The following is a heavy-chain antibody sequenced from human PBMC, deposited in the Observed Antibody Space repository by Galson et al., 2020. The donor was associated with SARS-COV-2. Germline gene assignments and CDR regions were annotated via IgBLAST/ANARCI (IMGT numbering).Heavy chain of an antibody. CDR3: ARLEVGESYPPLDI. CDR2: ISSTGNFI. Sequence: GESLKISCSASGFAFNVYTINWVRQTPGKGLEWVASISSTGNFIYYADSVKGRFTISRDNAENSLYLQMHSLGVEDTAVYHCARLEVGESYPPLDIWGQGVLVTVSS. CDR1: GFAFNVYT. J-gene: IGHJ4*02. D-gene: IGHD3-10*01. V-gene: IGHV3-21*01.